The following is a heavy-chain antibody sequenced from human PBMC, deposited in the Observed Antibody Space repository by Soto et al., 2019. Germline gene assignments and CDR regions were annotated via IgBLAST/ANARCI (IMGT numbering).Heavy chain of an antibody. CDR1: GFTFSSYG. D-gene: IGHD3-22*01. J-gene: IGHJ4*02. Sequence: GGSLRLSCAASGFTFSSYGMHWVRQAPGKGLEWVAVMWSEGGNKHYADSVKGRFTISRDNSKNTLYLQMNSLRAEDTAVYYCAKSPGMYYYDSSGYYHYDYWGQGTLVTVSS. CDR2: MWSEGGNK. V-gene: IGHV3-33*06. CDR3: AKSPGMYYYDSSGYYHYDY.